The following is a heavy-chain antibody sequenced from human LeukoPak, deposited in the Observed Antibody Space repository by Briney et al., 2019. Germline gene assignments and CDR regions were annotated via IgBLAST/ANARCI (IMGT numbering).Heavy chain of an antibody. Sequence: GGSLRLSCAASGFTFGSYSMHWVRQAPGKGLEWVAVISYDGGIKYFADSAKGRFTISRDNSKNTLYLQMNSLRAEDTAVYYCARGNNYVSGSRQYYFDYWGQGTLVTVSS. CDR3: ARGNNYVSGSRQYYFDY. V-gene: IGHV3-30*04. CDR2: ISYDGGIK. J-gene: IGHJ4*02. CDR1: GFTFGSYS. D-gene: IGHD3-10*01.